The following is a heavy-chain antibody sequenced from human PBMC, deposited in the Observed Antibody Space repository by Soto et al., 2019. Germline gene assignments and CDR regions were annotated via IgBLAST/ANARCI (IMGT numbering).Heavy chain of an antibody. Sequence: GGSLRLSCAASGFTFSSYGMHWVRQAPGKGLEWVAVISYDGSNKYYADSVKGRFTISRDNSKNTLYLQMNSLRAEDTAVYYCAKDEGYCSGGSCYSEWTYYYYGMDVWGQGTTVTVSS. J-gene: IGHJ6*02. V-gene: IGHV3-30*18. D-gene: IGHD2-15*01. CDR2: ISYDGSNK. CDR1: GFTFSSYG. CDR3: AKDEGYCSGGSCYSEWTYYYYGMDV.